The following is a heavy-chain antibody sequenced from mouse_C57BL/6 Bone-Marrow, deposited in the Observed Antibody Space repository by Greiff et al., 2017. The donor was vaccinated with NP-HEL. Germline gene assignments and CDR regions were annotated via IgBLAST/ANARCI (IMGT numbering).Heavy chain of an antibody. CDR3: ARDYGSITAYLDY. CDR2: ISDGGSYT. Sequence: EVKLVESGGGLVKPGGSLKLSCAASGFTFSSYAMSWVRQTPEKRLEWVATISDGGSYTYYPDNVKGRFTISRDNAKNNLYLQMSHLKSEDTAMYSCARDYGSITAYLDYGANATTPPLPS. D-gene: IGHD1-1*01. J-gene: IGHJ2*01. CDR1: GFTFSSYA. V-gene: IGHV5-4*03.